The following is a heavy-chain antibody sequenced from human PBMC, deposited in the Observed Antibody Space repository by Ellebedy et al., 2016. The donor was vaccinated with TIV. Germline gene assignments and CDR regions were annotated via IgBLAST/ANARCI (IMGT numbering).Heavy chain of an antibody. Sequence: GESLKISXAASGFIFSSYSMIWVRQAPGKGLEWVSYSSTSSSMKYYAESVQGRFTISRDNAKNSVYLQMDSLRAEDTGVYYCARRVGDSGIIGDSWGHGTLVNVSS. V-gene: IGHV3-48*04. CDR3: ARRVGDSGIIGDS. CDR1: GFIFSSYS. CDR2: SSTSSSMK. J-gene: IGHJ5*01. D-gene: IGHD4-17*01.